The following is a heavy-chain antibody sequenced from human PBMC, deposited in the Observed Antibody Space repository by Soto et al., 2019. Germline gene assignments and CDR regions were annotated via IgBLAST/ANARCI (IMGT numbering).Heavy chain of an antibody. D-gene: IGHD3-10*01. CDR3: KRGSALVREISYYFDY. V-gene: IGHV3-23*01. J-gene: IGHJ4*02. Sequence: GGSLRLSCAASGFTFSNYVFRWVRQPPGKGLEWVSSIGPPGDTYYTDSVRGRFTISRDNSKNTLYLQMATLRPEDTAIYYCKRGSALVREISYYFDYWGQGTLVTVSS. CDR2: IGPPGDT. CDR1: GFTFSNYV.